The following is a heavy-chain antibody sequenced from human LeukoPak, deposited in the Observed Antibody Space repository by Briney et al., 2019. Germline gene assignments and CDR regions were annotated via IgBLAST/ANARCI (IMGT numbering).Heavy chain of an antibody. J-gene: IGHJ6*02. V-gene: IGHV3-23*01. Sequence: GGSLRLSCAASGFTFSSYAMSWVRQAPGKGLEWVSAISGSGGSTYYADSVKGRFTISRDNSKNTLYLQMNSLGAEDTAVYYCAKGGVVPAAMGDYYYGMDVWGQGTTVTVSS. CDR1: GFTFSSYA. CDR2: ISGSGGST. D-gene: IGHD2-2*01. CDR3: AKGGVVPAAMGDYYYGMDV.